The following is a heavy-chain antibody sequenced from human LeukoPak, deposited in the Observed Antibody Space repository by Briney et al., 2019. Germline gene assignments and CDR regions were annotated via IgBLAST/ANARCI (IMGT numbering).Heavy chain of an antibody. CDR3: ARVVVVPAAHYLLNWFDP. CDR2: IYNSGST. D-gene: IGHD2-2*01. V-gene: IGHV4-61*02. Sequence: PSQTLSLTCTVSGGSISSGSFFWSWIRQPAGKGLEWIGRIYNSGSTNYNPSLKSRVTISVDTSKNQFSLKLSSVTAADTAVYYCARVVVVPAAHYLLNWFDPWGQGTLVTVSS. CDR1: GGSISSGSFF. J-gene: IGHJ5*02.